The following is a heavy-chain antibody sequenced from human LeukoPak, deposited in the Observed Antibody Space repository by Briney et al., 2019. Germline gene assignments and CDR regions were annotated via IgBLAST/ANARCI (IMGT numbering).Heavy chain of an antibody. CDR2: IYYSGST. J-gene: IGHJ4*02. V-gene: IGHV4-31*03. Sequence: SQTLSLTCTVSGGSISSGGYYWSWTRQHPGKGLEWIGYIYYSGSTYYNPSLKSRVTISVDTSKNQFSLKLSSVTAADTAVYYCARGRRIVGATTLFDYWGQGTLVTVSS. CDR1: GGSISSGGYY. D-gene: IGHD1-26*01. CDR3: ARGRRIVGATTLFDY.